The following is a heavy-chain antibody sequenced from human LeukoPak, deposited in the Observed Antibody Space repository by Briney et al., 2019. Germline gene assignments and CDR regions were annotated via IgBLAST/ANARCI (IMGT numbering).Heavy chain of an antibody. CDR1: GGSISSSNW. D-gene: IGHD5-12*01. J-gene: IGHJ4*02. V-gene: IGHV4-4*02. Sequence: PSETLSLTCAVSGGSISSSNWWSWVRQPPGKGLEWIGEIYHSGSTNYNPSLKRRVTISVDKSKNQFSLKLSSVTAADTAVYYCARLVGAIVATNAADYWGQGTLVTVSS. CDR2: IYHSGST. CDR3: ARLVGAIVATNAADY.